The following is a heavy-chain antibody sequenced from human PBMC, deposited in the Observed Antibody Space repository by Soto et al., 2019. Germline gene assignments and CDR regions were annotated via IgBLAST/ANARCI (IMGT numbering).Heavy chain of an antibody. Sequence: QITLKESGPTLVKPTQTLTLTCTFSGISLSTSGVGVGWIRQPPGKALEWLSLIYWDDDKRYSPSLKSRLTITKDTSKNQVVLTMTNMDPVDTATYYCAHRRRAVAGRTYFDDWGQRTLVTVSS. J-gene: IGHJ4*02. CDR3: AHRRRAVAGRTYFDD. CDR2: IYWDDDK. CDR1: GISLSTSGVG. D-gene: IGHD6-19*01. V-gene: IGHV2-5*02.